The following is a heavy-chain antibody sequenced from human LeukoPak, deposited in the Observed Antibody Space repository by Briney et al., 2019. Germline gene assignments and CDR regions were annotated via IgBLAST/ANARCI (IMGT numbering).Heavy chain of an antibody. CDR2: IYNGVNT. CDR1: GASVSSASY. Sequence: SETLSLTCTVSGASVSSASYWTWIRQPPGKGVEWIAHIYNGVNTNYNPSLKSRVTISVDTSKNQFSLRLNSVTAADTAVYYCARDAYGYGHTLGQGTLVTVSS. V-gene: IGHV4-61*01. J-gene: IGHJ5*02. CDR3: ARDAYGYGHT. D-gene: IGHD5-18*01.